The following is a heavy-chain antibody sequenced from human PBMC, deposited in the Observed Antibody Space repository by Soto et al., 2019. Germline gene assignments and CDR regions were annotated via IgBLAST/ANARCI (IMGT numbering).Heavy chain of an antibody. CDR3: ARHEAGDGYNPFDY. J-gene: IGHJ4*02. V-gene: IGHV4-59*08. CDR1: GGSISSYY. Sequence: PSETLSLTCTVSGGSISSYYWSWIRQPPGKGLEWIGYIYYSGSTNYNPSLKSRVTISVDTSKNQFSLKLSSVTAADTAVYYCARHEAGDGYNPFDYWGQGTLVTVSS. D-gene: IGHD5-12*01. CDR2: IYYSGST.